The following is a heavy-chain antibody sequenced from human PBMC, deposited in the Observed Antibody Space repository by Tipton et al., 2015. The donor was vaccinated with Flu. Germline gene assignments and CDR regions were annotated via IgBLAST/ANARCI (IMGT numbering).Heavy chain of an antibody. J-gene: IGHJ5*02. Sequence: TLSLTCTVSGGSITTYYWSWIRQSPEKGLEWIAYVSYSGTTNYNPSLLGRVSMSVDSSKNQFSLNLSSVTAADTAVYYCARLTYYYGSGNHYKGGLDPWGQGTLVTVSS. CDR2: VSYSGTT. CDR1: GGSITTYY. D-gene: IGHD3-10*01. CDR3: ARLTYYYGSGNHYKGGLDP. V-gene: IGHV4-59*08.